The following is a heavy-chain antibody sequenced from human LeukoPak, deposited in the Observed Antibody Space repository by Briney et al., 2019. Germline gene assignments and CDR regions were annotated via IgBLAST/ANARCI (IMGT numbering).Heavy chain of an antibody. D-gene: IGHD6-13*01. Sequence: GGSLRLSCAASGFTFRDYYMSWIRQAPGKGLEWVSYISTSGSPVYYADSVKGRFTTSRDSAKNSLYLQMNSLRADDTAVYYCARLMTSSSWYSDYWGQGTLVTVS. J-gene: IGHJ4*02. CDR1: GFTFRDYY. CDR2: ISTSGSPV. CDR3: ARLMTSSSWYSDY. V-gene: IGHV3-11*01.